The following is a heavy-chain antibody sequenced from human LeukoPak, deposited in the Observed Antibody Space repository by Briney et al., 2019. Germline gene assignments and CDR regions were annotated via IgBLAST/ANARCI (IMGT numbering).Heavy chain of an antibody. CDR2: INPSGGST. Sequence: ASVKVSCKASGYTFTSYYMHWVRQARGQGLEWMGIINPSGGSTTYAQKFLGRVTMTRDTSTSTVYMELSSLRSEETAVYYCARGRAVGVRAGFDYWGQGTLVTVSS. CDR3: ARGRAVGVRAGFDY. J-gene: IGHJ4*02. D-gene: IGHD1-26*01. V-gene: IGHV1-46*03. CDR1: GYTFTSYY.